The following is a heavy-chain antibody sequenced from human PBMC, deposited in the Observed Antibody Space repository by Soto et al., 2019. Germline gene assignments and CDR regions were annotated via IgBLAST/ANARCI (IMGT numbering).Heavy chain of an antibody. Sequence: QVQLQESGPGLVKPSETLSLSCTVSGGSISSYHWSWIRQTPGKGLEWIGYVHYSWGSNYNPSLRSRVAISLDTSQSQFSLKLTSVTATDTAVYDCARLGFGARHGLVAGWGSGTTVTVSS. J-gene: IGHJ6*04. D-gene: IGHD3-10*01. CDR2: VHYSWGS. V-gene: IGHV4-59*08. CDR1: GGSISSYH. CDR3: ARLGFGARHGLVAG.